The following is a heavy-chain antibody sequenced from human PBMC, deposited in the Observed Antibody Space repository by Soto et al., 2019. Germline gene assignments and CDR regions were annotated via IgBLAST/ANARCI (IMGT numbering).Heavy chain of an antibody. CDR1: GDTFTFYS. CDR2: INPILSMS. CDR3: ASSYGSGYRAFDY. J-gene: IGHJ4*02. V-gene: IGHV1-69*02. Sequence: QVQLVQSGAEVKRPGSSVKVSCKASGDTFTFYSINWVRQAPGLGLEWMGRINPILSMSNYAQRFQGRVTMTADKCTSTAYMELSSLRSEDTAIYYCASSYGSGYRAFDYWGQGALVTVSS. D-gene: IGHD3-10*01.